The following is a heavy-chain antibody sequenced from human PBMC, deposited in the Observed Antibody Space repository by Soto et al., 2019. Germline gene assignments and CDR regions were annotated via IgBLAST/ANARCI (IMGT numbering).Heavy chain of an antibody. Sequence: ASETLSLTCAVYGGSFSGYYWSWVRQPPGKGLGWIGEINHSGSTNYNPSLKSRVTISVDTSKNQFSLKLSSVTAADTAVYYCARGGRDGYNYVLSYYYGMDVWGQGTTVTVSS. V-gene: IGHV4-34*01. CDR2: INHSGST. CDR3: ARGGRDGYNYVLSYYYGMDV. J-gene: IGHJ6*02. CDR1: GGSFSGYY. D-gene: IGHD5-12*01.